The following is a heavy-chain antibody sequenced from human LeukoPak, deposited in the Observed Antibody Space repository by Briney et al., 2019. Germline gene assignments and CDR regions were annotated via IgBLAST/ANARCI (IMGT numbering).Heavy chain of an antibody. V-gene: IGHV4-39*01. CDR1: GGSISSSSYY. J-gene: IGHJ4*02. Sequence: PSETLSLTCTVSGGSISSSSYYWGWIRQPPGKGLEWIGSIYYSGSTYYNPSLKSRATISVDTSKNQFSLKLSSVTAADTAVYYCGTLMVRGFNIDYWGQGTLVTVSS. CDR3: GTLMVRGFNIDY. CDR2: IYYSGST. D-gene: IGHD3-10*01.